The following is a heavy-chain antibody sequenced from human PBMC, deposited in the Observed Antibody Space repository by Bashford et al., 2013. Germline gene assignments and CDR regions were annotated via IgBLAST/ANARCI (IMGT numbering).Heavy chain of an antibody. J-gene: IGHJ3*02. V-gene: IGHV3-23*01. Sequence: RIVVRQAPGKGLEWVSTISGSGGTTYYADSVKGRFTISRDNAKNSLYLQMNSLRAEDTAVYYCAKLGEYTGGAFDIWGQGTMVTVSS. D-gene: IGHD1-1*01. CDR3: AKLGEYTGGAFDI. CDR2: ISGSGGTT.